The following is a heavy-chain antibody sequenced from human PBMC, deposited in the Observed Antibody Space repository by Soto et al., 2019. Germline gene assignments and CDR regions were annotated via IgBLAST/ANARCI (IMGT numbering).Heavy chain of an antibody. Sequence: ASVKVSCKASGYTFTSYGISWVRQAPGQGLEWMGWISAYNGNTNYAQKLQGRVTMTTDTSTSTAYMELRSLKSDDTAVYYCARDPLVGNWFDPWGQGTLVTVSS. J-gene: IGHJ5*02. CDR1: GYTFTSYG. CDR2: ISAYNGNT. CDR3: ARDPLVGNWFDP. V-gene: IGHV1-18*01. D-gene: IGHD2-15*01.